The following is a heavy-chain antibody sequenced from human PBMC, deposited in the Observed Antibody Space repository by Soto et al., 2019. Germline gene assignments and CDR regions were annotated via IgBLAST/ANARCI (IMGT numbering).Heavy chain of an antibody. Sequence: QVQLVQSGAEVKKPGSSVKVSCKASGGTFSSYTISWVRQAPGQGLEWMGRIIPILGIANYAQKFQGRVTITADNXTSHAXXELSSLRSEDTAVYYCARDRGYCSSTSCYGNWFDPWGQGTLVTVSS. J-gene: IGHJ5*02. V-gene: IGHV1-69*08. CDR3: ARDRGYCSSTSCYGNWFDP. CDR1: GGTFSSYT. D-gene: IGHD2-2*01. CDR2: IIPILGIA.